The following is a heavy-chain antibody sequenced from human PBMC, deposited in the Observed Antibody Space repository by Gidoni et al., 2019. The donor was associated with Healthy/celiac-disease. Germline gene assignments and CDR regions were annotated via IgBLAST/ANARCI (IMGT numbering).Heavy chain of an antibody. V-gene: IGHV1-18*01. D-gene: IGHD2-21*01. CDR2: ISAYKCNT. Sequence: QVQLVQSGAEVKKPGASVKVSCKASGYTFTSYGISWVRQAPGQGLGWMGWISAYKCNTNHCQKLPGKVTNATGTSPSTAYMGLGGLGSDRTAGYFCARVGIGVGCSFQRVLDLWGPGTLVTLSS. CDR1: GYTFTSYG. J-gene: IGHJ5*02. CDR3: ARVGIGVGCSFQRVLDL.